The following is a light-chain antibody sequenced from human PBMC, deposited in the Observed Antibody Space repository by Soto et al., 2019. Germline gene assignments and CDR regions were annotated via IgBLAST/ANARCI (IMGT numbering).Light chain of an antibody. CDR1: QTVRNNY. Sequence: EFVLTQSPGTLSLSPGERATLSCRVSQTVRNNYLAWYQQKPGQAPRLLIYDASSRATGIPDRFSGGGSGTDFTLTISRLEPEDFAVYYCQHRMNWPLTFGQGTRLEI. J-gene: IGKJ5*01. CDR3: QHRMNWPLT. V-gene: IGKV3D-20*02. CDR2: DAS.